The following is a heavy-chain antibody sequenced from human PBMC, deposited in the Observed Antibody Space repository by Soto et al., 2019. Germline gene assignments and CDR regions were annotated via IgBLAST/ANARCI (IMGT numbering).Heavy chain of an antibody. D-gene: IGHD3-10*02. V-gene: IGHV3-11*05. J-gene: IGHJ4*02. Sequence: QVQLVESGGGLVKPGGSLRLSCAASGFTFSDYYMPWVRQAPGKGLEWVSYISGSSSDTKYADSVKGRFNISSDNAKNSLCLQINSRSADDTAVYYCWWGHSYVLDRGQGTLVTVSS. CDR1: GFTFSDYY. CDR3: WWGHSYVLD. CDR2: ISGSSSDT.